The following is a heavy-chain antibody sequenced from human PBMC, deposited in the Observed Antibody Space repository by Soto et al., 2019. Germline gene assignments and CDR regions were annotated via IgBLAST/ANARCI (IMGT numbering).Heavy chain of an antibody. Sequence: GASVKVSCKASGYTFTSYDINCVRQATGQGLEWMGWMNPNSGNTGYAQKFQGRVTMTRNTSISTAYMELSSLRSEDTAVCYCARGHHYYDSSGYYYVYYFDYWGQGSLVTVSS. CDR3: ARGHHYYDSSGYYYVYYFDY. J-gene: IGHJ4*02. D-gene: IGHD3-22*01. CDR1: GYTFTSYD. CDR2: MNPNSGNT. V-gene: IGHV1-8*01.